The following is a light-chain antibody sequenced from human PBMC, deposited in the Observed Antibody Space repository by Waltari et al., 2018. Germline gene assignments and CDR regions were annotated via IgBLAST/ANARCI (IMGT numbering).Light chain of an antibody. Sequence: QSALTQPRSVSGSPGQSVTISCTKTNSDIDPFNYVSWYQQHPGKAPKLVIYDVRVRPSGVPDRFSGSRSGNTASLIISGLRPEDEADYYCSSFPGGSLVFGGGTELTVL. V-gene: IGLV2-11*01. J-gene: IGLJ2*01. CDR1: NSDIDPFNY. CDR2: DVR. CDR3: SSFPGGSLV.